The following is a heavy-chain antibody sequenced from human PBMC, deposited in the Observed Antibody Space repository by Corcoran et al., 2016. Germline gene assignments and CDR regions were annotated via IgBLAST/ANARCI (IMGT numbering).Heavy chain of an antibody. V-gene: IGHV4-34*01. CDR1: GGSFSGYY. J-gene: IGHJ5*02. CDR3: AGRYCSSTSCYYWFDP. CDR2: INHSGST. Sequence: QVQLQQWGAGLLKPSETLSLTCAVYGGSFSGYYWSWIRQPPGKGLEWIGEINHSGSTNYNPSLKSRVTISVDTSKNQFSLKLSSVTAADTAVYYGAGRYCSSTSCYYWFDPWGQGTLVTVSS. D-gene: IGHD2-2*01.